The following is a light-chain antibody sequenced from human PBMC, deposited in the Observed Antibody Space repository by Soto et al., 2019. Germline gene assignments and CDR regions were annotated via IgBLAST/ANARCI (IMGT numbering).Light chain of an antibody. J-gene: IGKJ1*01. CDR1: QGISKS. CDR3: HKYNTATK. V-gene: IGKV1-27*01. Sequence: DNQMTQSPSALSASVGDRVTITCRASQGISKSLAWYQQKPWKVPKLLIYAASTLQSGVPSRFSGSGSGADFTLSISSLLPEDVETYFCHKYNTATKFGHGTNVYIK. CDR2: AAS.